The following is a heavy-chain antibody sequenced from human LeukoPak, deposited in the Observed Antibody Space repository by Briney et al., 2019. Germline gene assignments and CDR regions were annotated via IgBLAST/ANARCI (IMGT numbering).Heavy chain of an antibody. D-gene: IGHD2-2*01. CDR3: ARVGAYCTSTSCFDY. CDR2: ISAYNGNT. V-gene: IGHV1-18*01. Sequence: ASAKVSCKASGYTFTNYGISWVRQAPGQGLEWMGWISAYNGNTDYAQKLQGRVTMTTDTSTSTAYMELRSLRSDDTAVYFCARVGAYCTSTSCFDYWGQGTLVTVSS. J-gene: IGHJ4*02. CDR1: GYTFTNYG.